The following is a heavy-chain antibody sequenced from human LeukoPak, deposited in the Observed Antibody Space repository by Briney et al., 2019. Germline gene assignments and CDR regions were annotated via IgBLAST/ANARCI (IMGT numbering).Heavy chain of an antibody. V-gene: IGHV4-39*01. J-gene: IGHJ3*02. CDR3: ARRGRFDAFDI. CDR2: IYYRGST. CDR1: GGSISSSTYY. Sequence: SETLSHTCTASGGSISSSTYYWGWIRQPPGRGLEWIGTIYYRGSTYYNPSLKSRVTISVESSKDQFSLKLTSVTAADTAVYYCARRGRFDAFDIWGQGTMVTVSS.